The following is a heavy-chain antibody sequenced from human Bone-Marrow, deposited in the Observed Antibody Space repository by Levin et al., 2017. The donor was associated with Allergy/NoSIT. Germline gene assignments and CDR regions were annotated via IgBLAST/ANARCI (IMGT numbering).Heavy chain of an antibody. CDR1: GFTFSSYG. V-gene: IGHV3-33*01. J-gene: IGHJ6*02. Sequence: SCAASGFTFSSYGMHWVRQAPGKGLEWVAVIWYDGSNKYYADSVKGRFTISRDNSKNTLSLQMNSLRAEDTAVYYCARVGSHDYPPYYYGMDVWGQGTTVTVSS. CDR2: IWYDGSNK. CDR3: ARVGSHDYPPYYYGMDV. D-gene: IGHD4-11*01.